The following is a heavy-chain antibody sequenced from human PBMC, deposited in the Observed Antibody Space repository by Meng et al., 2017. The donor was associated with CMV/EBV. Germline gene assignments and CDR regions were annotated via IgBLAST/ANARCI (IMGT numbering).Heavy chain of an antibody. J-gene: IGHJ4*02. V-gene: IGHV4-4*07. Sequence: QVERRGWGPGLGKPRETLSLTCTVSGGPISSYYWGWIRQPAGKGLEWIGRIYTSGSTNYNPSLKSRVTMSVDTSKNQFSLKLSSVTAADTAVYYCARHGDTAMVVGIDYWGQGTLVTVSS. CDR1: GGPISSYY. CDR2: IYTSGST. CDR3: ARHGDTAMVVGIDY. D-gene: IGHD5-18*01.